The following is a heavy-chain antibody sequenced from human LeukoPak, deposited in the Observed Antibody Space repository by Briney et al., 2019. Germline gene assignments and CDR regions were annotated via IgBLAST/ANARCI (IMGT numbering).Heavy chain of an antibody. J-gene: IGHJ4*02. CDR1: GGSISSGSYY. V-gene: IGHV4-61*02. CDR3: ARDNSNYFDY. D-gene: IGHD4-11*01. Sequence: SQTLSLTCTVSGGSISSGSYYWSWIRQPAGKGLEWIGRIYTSGSTNYNPSLKSRVTISVDTSKNQFSLKLSSVTAADTAVYYCARDNSNYFDYWGQGTLVTVSS. CDR2: IYTSGST.